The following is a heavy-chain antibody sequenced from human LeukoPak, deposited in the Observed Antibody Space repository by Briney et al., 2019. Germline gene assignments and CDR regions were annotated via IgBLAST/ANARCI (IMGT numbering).Heavy chain of an antibody. D-gene: IGHD2-2*01. CDR2: IYTSGTT. Sequence: SETLSLTCTVSNGSISTYYWSWIRQPPGKGLEWVGYIYTSGTTNYNPSLKSRVTISADTSKNHFSLKLNSVTAADTAVYYCAGSVPAPKEFAYWGQGTLVTVSS. V-gene: IGHV4-4*09. J-gene: IGHJ4*02. CDR1: NGSISTYY. CDR3: AGSVPAPKEFAY.